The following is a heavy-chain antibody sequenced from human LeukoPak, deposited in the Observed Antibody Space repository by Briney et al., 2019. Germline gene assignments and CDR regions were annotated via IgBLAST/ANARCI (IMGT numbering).Heavy chain of an antibody. CDR2: IYYSGST. CDR3: ANGGMTTVTTVDY. V-gene: IGHV4-39*07. D-gene: IGHD4-17*01. Sequence: PSETLSLTCTVSGVSISSSSYYWGWIRQPPGKGLEWIGSIYYSGSTYYNPSLKSRVTIPVDTSKNQFSLKLSSVTAADTAVYYCANGGMTTVTTVDYWGQGTLVTVSS. CDR1: GVSISSSSYY. J-gene: IGHJ4*02.